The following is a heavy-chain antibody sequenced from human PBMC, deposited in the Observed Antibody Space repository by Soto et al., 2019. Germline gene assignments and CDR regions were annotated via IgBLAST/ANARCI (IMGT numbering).Heavy chain of an antibody. CDR1: GGTFSSYA. CDR3: ARRKVTSLDY. V-gene: IGHV1-69*13. Sequence: GASVKVSCKASGGTFSSYAISWVRQAPGQGLEWMGGMIPIFGTANYAQKFQGRVTMTGDASTSTAYMELSSLRSEDTAVYYCARRKVTSLDYWGQGTLVTVSS. CDR2: MIPIFGTA. J-gene: IGHJ4*02. D-gene: IGHD2-21*02.